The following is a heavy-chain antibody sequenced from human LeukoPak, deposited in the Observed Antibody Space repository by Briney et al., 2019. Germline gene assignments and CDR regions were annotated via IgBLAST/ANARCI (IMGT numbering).Heavy chain of an antibody. CDR2: INHSGSS. CDR1: GYSISSGYY. Sequence: SETLSLTCSVSGYSISSGYYWGWIRQPPGKGLEHIGSINHSGSSFYSPSLKGRVTISLDTSKNQFSLKLTSVTAADTAIYYFARDLAGPPSFDFWAKETLVTVSS. D-gene: IGHD3-16*01. CDR3: ARDLAGPPSFDF. J-gene: IGHJ4*02. V-gene: IGHV4-38-2*02.